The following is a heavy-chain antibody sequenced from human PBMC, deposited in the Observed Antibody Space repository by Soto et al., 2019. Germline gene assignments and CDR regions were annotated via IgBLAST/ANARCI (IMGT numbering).Heavy chain of an antibody. V-gene: IGHV3-23*01. CDR1: GFTFSSYA. J-gene: IGHJ4*02. CDR2: ISGSGGST. Sequence: EVQLLESGGGLVQPGGSLRLSCAVSGFTFSSYAMNWVRQAPGKGMEWVSVISGSGGSTYYADSVKGRFTISRDNSKSTLYLQMNSLRGVDTDVSYCAKRAVCMNFDYWCQGPRVPGSS. D-gene: IGHD2-8*01. CDR3: AKRAVCMNFDY.